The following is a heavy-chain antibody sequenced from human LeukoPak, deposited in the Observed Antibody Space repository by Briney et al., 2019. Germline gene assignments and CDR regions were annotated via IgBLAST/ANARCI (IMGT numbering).Heavy chain of an antibody. CDR2: IYYSGST. D-gene: IGHD1-26*01. J-gene: IGHJ4*02. CDR3: ARARVGDLDY. V-gene: IGHV4-59*01. CDR1: GGSISSYY. Sequence: SETLSLTCTVSGGSISSYYWSWIRQPPGKGPEWIGYIYYSGSTNYNPSLKSRVTISVDTSKNQFSLKLSSVTAADTAVYYCARARVGDLDYWGQGTLVTVSS.